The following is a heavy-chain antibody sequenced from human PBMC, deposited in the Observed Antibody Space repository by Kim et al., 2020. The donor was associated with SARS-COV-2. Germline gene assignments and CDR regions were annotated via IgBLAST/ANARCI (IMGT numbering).Heavy chain of an antibody. J-gene: IGHJ6*02. D-gene: IGHD2-2*01. CDR1: GYSFTSYW. CDR2: IDPSDSYT. V-gene: IGHV5-10-1*01. CDR3: ASRSDCSSTSCADYYYYGMDV. Sequence: GESLKISCKGSGYSFTSYWISWVRQMPGKGLEWMGRIDPSDSYTNYSPSFQGHVTISADKSISTAYLQWSSLKASDTAMYYCASRSDCSSTSCADYYYYGMDVWGQGTTVTVSS.